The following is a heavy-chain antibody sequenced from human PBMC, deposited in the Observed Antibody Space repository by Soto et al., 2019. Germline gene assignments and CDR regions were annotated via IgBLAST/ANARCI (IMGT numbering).Heavy chain of an antibody. CDR1: GFTFSSYS. J-gene: IGHJ3*02. V-gene: IGHV3-48*02. CDR2: ISSSSSTI. Sequence: EVQLVESGGGLVQPGGSLRLSCAASGFTFSSYSMNWVRQAPGKGLEWVSYISSSSSTIYYADSVKGRFTISRDNAKNPLYLQMNSLRDEDTAVYYCARETYYYDSSGYYDDAFDIWGQGTMVTVSS. D-gene: IGHD3-22*01. CDR3: ARETYYYDSSGYYDDAFDI.